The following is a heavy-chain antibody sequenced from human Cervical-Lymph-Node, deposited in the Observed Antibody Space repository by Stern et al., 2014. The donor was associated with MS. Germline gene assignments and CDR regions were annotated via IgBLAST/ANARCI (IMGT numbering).Heavy chain of an antibody. V-gene: IGHV1-69*04. CDR1: GGTFSRYT. J-gene: IGHJ3*02. CDR3: ARDEGYDVLNGLPSDAFDI. CDR2: IIPMLDMT. Sequence: QVQLVQSGAEMKKPGSSVKVSCKASGGTFSRYTLNWVRQAPGQGLEWMGRIIPMLDMTNYAQNFQGRITITADKSTSTAYMELSGLRSEDTAVYYCARDEGYDVLNGLPSDAFDIWGQGTLVTVSS. D-gene: IGHD3-9*01.